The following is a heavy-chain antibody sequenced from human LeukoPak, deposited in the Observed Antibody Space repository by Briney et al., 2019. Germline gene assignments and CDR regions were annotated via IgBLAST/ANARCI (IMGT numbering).Heavy chain of an antibody. J-gene: IGHJ5*02. Sequence: PSETLSLTCTVSGGSISSGSYYWSWIRQPAGKGLEWIGRIYTSGSTNYNPSLKSRVTISVDTSKNQFSLKLSSVTAADTAVYYCARVLTAAAGEGDWFDPWGQGTLVTVSS. V-gene: IGHV4-61*02. D-gene: IGHD6-13*01. CDR2: IYTSGST. CDR1: GGSISSGSYY. CDR3: ARVLTAAAGEGDWFDP.